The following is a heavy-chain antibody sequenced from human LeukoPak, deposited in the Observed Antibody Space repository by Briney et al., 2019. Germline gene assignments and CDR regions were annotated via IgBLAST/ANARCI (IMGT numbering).Heavy chain of an antibody. D-gene: IGHD6-6*01. V-gene: IGHV3-21*01. CDR3: ARGRCSSSPPPAKNWFDP. J-gene: IGHJ5*02. Sequence: PGGSLRLSCAASGFTFSSYSMNWVRQAPGKGLEWVSSISSSSSYIYYADSVKGRFTISRDNAKNSLYLQMNSLRAEDTAVYYCARGRCSSSPPPAKNWFDPWGQGTLVTVSS. CDR2: ISSSSSYI. CDR1: GFTFSSYS.